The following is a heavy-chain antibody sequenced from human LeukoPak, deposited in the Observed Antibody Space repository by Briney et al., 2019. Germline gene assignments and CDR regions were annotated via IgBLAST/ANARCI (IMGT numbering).Heavy chain of an antibody. CDR2: TSGSGGST. CDR3: ARGITIFGVVLTSFDY. J-gene: IGHJ4*02. V-gene: IGHV3-23*01. D-gene: IGHD3-3*01. CDR1: GFTFSSYA. Sequence: GGSLRLSCAASGFTFSSYAMSWVRQAPGKGLEWVSATSGSGGSTYYADSVKGRFTISRDNSKNTLYLQMNSLRAEDTAVYYCARGITIFGVVLTSFDYWGQGTLVTVSS.